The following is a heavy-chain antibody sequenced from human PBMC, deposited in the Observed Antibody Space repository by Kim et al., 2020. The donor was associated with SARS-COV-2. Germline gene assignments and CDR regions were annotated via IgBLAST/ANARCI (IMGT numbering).Heavy chain of an antibody. Sequence: GGSLRLSCAASGFTFSDYYMSWIRQAPGKGLEWVSYISSSGSTIYYADSVKGRFTISRDNAKNSLYLQMNSLRAEDTAVYYCARDRLRYYDSSGYYGGGDYWGQGTLVTVSS. CDR3: ARDRLRYYDSSGYYGGGDY. J-gene: IGHJ4*02. D-gene: IGHD3-22*01. CDR1: GFTFSDYY. CDR2: ISSSGSTI. V-gene: IGHV3-11*01.